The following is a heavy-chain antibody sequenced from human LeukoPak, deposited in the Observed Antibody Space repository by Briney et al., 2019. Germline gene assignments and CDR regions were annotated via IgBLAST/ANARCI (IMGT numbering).Heavy chain of an antibody. CDR2: INHSGST. Sequence: GSLRLSCAASGFTVSSNYMSWVRQAPGKGLEWIGEINHSGSTNYNPSLKSRVTISVDTSKNQFSLKLSSVTAADTAVYYCARIFDPWGQGTLVTVSS. CDR3: ARIFDP. V-gene: IGHV4-34*01. CDR1: GFTVSSNY. J-gene: IGHJ5*02.